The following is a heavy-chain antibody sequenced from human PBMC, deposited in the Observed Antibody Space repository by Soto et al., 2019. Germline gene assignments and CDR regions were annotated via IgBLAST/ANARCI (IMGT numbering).Heavy chain of an antibody. V-gene: IGHV3-74*01. CDR1: GFTFSSYW. CDR3: VCFECGRTEVVTAMEAKGY. CDR2: VNSDESTT. J-gene: IGHJ4*02. Sequence: GGSLRLSCAASGFTFSSYWMHWVRQGPGKGLVWVSRVNSDESTTSYADSVKGRFTISRDNAKNTLYLQMSSLRVEDTALYYCVCFECGRTEVVTAMEAKGYWGPGTMVTVYS. D-gene: IGHD2-21*02.